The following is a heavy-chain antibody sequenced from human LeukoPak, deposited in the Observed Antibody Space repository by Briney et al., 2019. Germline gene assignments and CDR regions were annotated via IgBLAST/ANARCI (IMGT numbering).Heavy chain of an antibody. Sequence: GGSLRLSCAASGFTFSSYAMSWVRQAPGKGLEWVSAISGSGGSTYYADSVKGRFTISRDNSKNTLYLQMNSLRAEDTAVYYCAKGIELWFGELDYLDYWGQGTLVTVSS. V-gene: IGHV3-23*01. CDR1: GFTFSSYA. D-gene: IGHD3-10*01. J-gene: IGHJ4*02. CDR2: ISGSGGST. CDR3: AKGIELWFGELDYLDY.